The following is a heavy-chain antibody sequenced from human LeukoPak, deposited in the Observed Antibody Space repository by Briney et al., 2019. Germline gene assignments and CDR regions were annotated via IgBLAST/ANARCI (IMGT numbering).Heavy chain of an antibody. J-gene: IGHJ4*02. Sequence: PSETLSLTCAVYGGSFSGYYWSWIRQPPGKGLEWIGEINHSGSTNYNPSLKTRVTMSEDVSKNQFSLTLSSVTAADTAVYYCARGWYSSGWYVFDYWGQGTLVTVTS. D-gene: IGHD6-19*01. CDR2: INHSGST. CDR1: GGSFSGYY. CDR3: ARGWYSSGWYVFDY. V-gene: IGHV4-34*01.